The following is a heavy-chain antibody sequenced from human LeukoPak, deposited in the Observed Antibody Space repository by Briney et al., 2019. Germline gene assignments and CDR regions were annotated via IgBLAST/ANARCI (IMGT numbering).Heavy chain of an antibody. V-gene: IGHV4-31*03. D-gene: IGHD1-7*01. Sequence: PSETLSLTCTVSGGSISSGGDYGSWIRQHPGKGLEWIGYIYYSGSTYYNPSLKSRVNISVHTSKNQFSLKLSSVTAAHTAVYYCARQTTSHADYWGQGTLVTVSS. J-gene: IGHJ4*02. CDR1: GGSISSGGDY. CDR3: ARQTTSHADY. CDR2: IYYSGST.